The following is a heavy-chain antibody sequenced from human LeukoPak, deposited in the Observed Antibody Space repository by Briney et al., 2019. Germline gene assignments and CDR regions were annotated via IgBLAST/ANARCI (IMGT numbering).Heavy chain of an antibody. CDR1: GGSISSGGHY. J-gene: IGHJ3*02. D-gene: IGHD4-17*01. V-gene: IGHV4-31*03. CDR3: AEAGNYGDYVSYAFDI. CDR2: IYYSGST. Sequence: SETLSLTCTVSGGSISSGGHYWSWIRQHPGKGLEWIGYIYYSGSTYYNPSLKSRVTISVDTSKNQFSLKLSSVTAADTAVYYCAEAGNYGDYVSYAFDIWGQGTMVTVSS.